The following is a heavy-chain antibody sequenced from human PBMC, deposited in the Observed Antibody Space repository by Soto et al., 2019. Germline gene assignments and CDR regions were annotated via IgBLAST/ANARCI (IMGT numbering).Heavy chain of an antibody. CDR1: GYTFTIYY. Sequence: ASVKVSCKASGYTFTIYYIHWVRQAPGQGLEWLGIINPSGGGTNYAQKFQGRVTMTRDTSTSTVYMELSSLRSEDTAVYYCARDTPNYSSSWYFGFQGDGLHVWGQGSTVTVSS. D-gene: IGHD6-13*01. J-gene: IGHJ6*02. CDR3: ARDTPNYSSSWYFGFQGDGLHV. V-gene: IGHV1-46*01. CDR2: INPSGGGT.